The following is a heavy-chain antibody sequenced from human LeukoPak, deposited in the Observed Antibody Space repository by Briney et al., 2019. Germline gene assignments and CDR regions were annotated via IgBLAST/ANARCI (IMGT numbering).Heavy chain of an antibody. CDR3: ARGISSTAFDL. V-gene: IGHV4-4*07. J-gene: IGHJ4*02. D-gene: IGHD6-13*01. CDR1: GDSISSYY. Sequence: SETLSLTCTVYGDSISSYYWSWIRQAAGKGLEWIGRIYTSGTTKYNPSLTSRVTISADTSKNQFSLKLNSVTAADTALYYCARGISSTAFDLWGQGTLVTVSS. CDR2: IYTSGTT.